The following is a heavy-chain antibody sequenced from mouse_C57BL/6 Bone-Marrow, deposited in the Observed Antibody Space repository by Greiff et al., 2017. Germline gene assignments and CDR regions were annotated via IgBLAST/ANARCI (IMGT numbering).Heavy chain of an antibody. CDR2: ISDGGSYT. Sequence: EVQGVESGGGLVKPGGSLTLSCAASGFTFSSYAMSWVRQTPEKRLEWVATISDGGSYTYYPDNVTGRFTISRDTDKNNLYLQMSNLKYEDTAMYYCARDRNYPFAYWGQGTLVTVSA. CDR3: ARDRNYPFAY. J-gene: IGHJ3*01. CDR1: GFTFSSYA. D-gene: IGHD2-5*01. V-gene: IGHV5-4*01.